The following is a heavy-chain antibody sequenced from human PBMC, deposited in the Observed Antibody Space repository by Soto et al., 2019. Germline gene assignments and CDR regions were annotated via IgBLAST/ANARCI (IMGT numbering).Heavy chain of an antibody. CDR3: ARVGRRVVPAAANWFDP. CDR1: GGTFGSYA. V-gene: IGHV1-69*13. J-gene: IGHJ5*02. D-gene: IGHD2-2*01. CDR2: IIPIFGTA. Sequence: SVKVSCKASGGTFGSYAISWVRQAPGQGLEWMGGIIPIFGTANYAQKFQGRVTITADESTSTAYMELSSLRSEDTAVYYCARVGRRVVPAAANWFDPWSQGTLVTVSS.